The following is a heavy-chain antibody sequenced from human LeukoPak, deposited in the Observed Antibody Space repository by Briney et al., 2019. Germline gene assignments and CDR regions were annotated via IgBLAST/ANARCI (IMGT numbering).Heavy chain of an antibody. Sequence: SGTLSLTCAVSGGSLSSSNWWSWVRQPPGKGLEWIGEIYHSGSTNYNPSLKSRVTISVDKSKNQFSLKLSSVTAADTAMYYCARVKRKYQLLKPLHETPSHYFDYWGQGTLVTVSS. CDR1: GGSLSSSNW. D-gene: IGHD2-2*01. V-gene: IGHV4-4*02. CDR2: IYHSGST. CDR3: ARVKRKYQLLKPLHETPSHYFDY. J-gene: IGHJ4*02.